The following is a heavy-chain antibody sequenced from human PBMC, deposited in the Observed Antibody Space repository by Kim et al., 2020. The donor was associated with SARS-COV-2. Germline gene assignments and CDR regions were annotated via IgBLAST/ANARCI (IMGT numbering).Heavy chain of an antibody. CDR3: ARGLGSDDAFDI. D-gene: IGHD6-25*01. CDR1: GGSFSGYY. J-gene: IGHJ3*02. CDR2: INHSGST. Sequence: SETLSLTCAVYGGSFSGYYWSWIRQPPGKGLEWIGEINHSGSTNYNPSLKSRVTISVDTSKNQFSLKLSSVTAADTAVYYCARGLGSDDAFDIWGQETMVTVSS. V-gene: IGHV4-34*01.